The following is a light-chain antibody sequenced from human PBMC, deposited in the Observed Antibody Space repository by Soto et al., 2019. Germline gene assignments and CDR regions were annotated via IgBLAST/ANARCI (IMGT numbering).Light chain of an antibody. CDR2: AAS. CDR3: QQSYSTPLI. V-gene: IGKV1-39*01. Sequence: DIQMTQSPSSLSASVGDRVTITCRASQSISIYLNWYQQKPGKAPKVLIYAASSLQSGVPSRFSGSGSGTDFTLTISSLQPEDFATYYCQQSYSTPLIFGPGTKVDIK. J-gene: IGKJ3*01. CDR1: QSISIY.